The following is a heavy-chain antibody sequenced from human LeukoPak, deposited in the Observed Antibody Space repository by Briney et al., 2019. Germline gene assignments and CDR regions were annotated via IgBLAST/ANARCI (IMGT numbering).Heavy chain of an antibody. CDR3: ARVSSSSGYSYGNFDY. CDR1: GFPFSSYT. V-gene: IGHV3-21*04. CDR2: ISTSSAYI. Sequence: GGSLRLSCAASGFPFSSYTMNWVRQAPGKGLEWVSSISTSSAYIYYADSVKGRFTISRDNAKNSLYLQMNSLRAEDTAVYYCARVSSSSGYSYGNFDYWGQGTLVTVSS. D-gene: IGHD5-18*01. J-gene: IGHJ4*02.